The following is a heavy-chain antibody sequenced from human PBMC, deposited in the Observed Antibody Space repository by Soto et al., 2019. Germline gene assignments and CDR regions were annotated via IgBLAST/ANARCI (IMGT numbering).Heavy chain of an antibody. Sequence: QMQLEESGGGVVHPGRSLRLSCVASGFTFSHYGMHWVRQAPGKGLEWVAVIWHHGGNKYYADSVKGRFTISRDNARNTLYLQMDSLRGEDTGVYYCVSDETQLERRPSYGKDVWGRGTTVIVSS. V-gene: IGHV3-33*01. J-gene: IGHJ6*02. CDR1: GFTFSHYG. CDR3: VSDETQLERRPSYGKDV. CDR2: IWHHGGNK. D-gene: IGHD1-1*01.